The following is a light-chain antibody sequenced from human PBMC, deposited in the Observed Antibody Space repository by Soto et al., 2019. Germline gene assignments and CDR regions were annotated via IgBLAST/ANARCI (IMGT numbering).Light chain of an antibody. CDR2: DVS. V-gene: IGKV3-11*01. CDR3: QQRDNWPWT. Sequence: EIVLTQSPATLSLSPGERATLSCRASQSVRSNLAWYQHKPGQAPRLLIYDVSNRATGIPGRFSGSGFGTDFTLTISNVEPEEFAVYYCQQRDNWPWTFGQGAKVEIK. CDR1: QSVRSN. J-gene: IGKJ1*01.